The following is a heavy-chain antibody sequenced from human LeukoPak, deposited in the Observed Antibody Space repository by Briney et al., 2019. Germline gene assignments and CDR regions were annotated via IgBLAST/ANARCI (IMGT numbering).Heavy chain of an antibody. D-gene: IGHD6-13*01. CDR1: GFTFSRHW. V-gene: IGHV3-7*01. CDR2: IKEDGSEK. CDR3: AREVHAAVTDFDY. Sequence: PGGSLRLSCAASGFTFSRHWMSWLRQAPGKGLEWVANIKEDGSEKYYVDSMKGRFTISRDNARNSLYLQMNSLRAEDTAVYYCAREVHAAVTDFDYWGQGTLVTVSS. J-gene: IGHJ4*02.